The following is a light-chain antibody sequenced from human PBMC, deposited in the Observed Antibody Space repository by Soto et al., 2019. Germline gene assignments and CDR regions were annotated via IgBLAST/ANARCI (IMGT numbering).Light chain of an antibody. CDR2: DTS. V-gene: IGKV3-15*01. CDR1: QSIGSK. J-gene: IGKJ2*01. Sequence: EIVMTQSTATLSVSPGERVTLSCRASQSIGSKLAWYQQKPGQAPWLLIFDTSARATGIPVRFSGSGSGTEFTLTISSLQSEDFAVYYCQQYSNWPLYTFGQGTQLEIK. CDR3: QQYSNWPLYT.